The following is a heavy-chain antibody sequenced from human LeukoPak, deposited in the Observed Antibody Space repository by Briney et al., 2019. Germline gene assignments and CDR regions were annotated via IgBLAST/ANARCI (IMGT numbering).Heavy chain of an antibody. V-gene: IGHV3-20*04. CDR3: ARLGDNWNYYLDY. CDR2: INWNSGFT. Sequence: PGGSLRPSCAASGFIFDNYGMTWVRQAPGKGLEWVSGINWNSGFTSYGDSLKGRFTISRDNGKNSLYLQMNSLRAEDTALYYCARLGDNWNYYLDYWGQGTLVTVSS. CDR1: GFIFDNYG. D-gene: IGHD1-7*01. J-gene: IGHJ4*02.